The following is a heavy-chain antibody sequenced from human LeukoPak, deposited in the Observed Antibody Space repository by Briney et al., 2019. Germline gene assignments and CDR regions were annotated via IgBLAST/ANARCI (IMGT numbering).Heavy chain of an antibody. Sequence: ASVKVSCKASGYTFTGYYMHWVRQAPGQGLEWMGWINPNSGGTNYAQKFQGRVTMTRDTSISTAYMELSRLRSDDTAVYYCARDATRWYCGSTSSYLSWFDPWGQGTLVTVSS. CDR1: GYTFTGYY. V-gene: IGHV1-2*02. J-gene: IGHJ5*02. CDR2: INPNSGGT. D-gene: IGHD2-2*01. CDR3: ARDATRWYCGSTSSYLSWFDP.